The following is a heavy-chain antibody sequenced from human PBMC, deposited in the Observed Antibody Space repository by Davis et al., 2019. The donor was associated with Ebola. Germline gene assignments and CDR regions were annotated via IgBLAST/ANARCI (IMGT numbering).Heavy chain of an antibody. V-gene: IGHV3-21*01. J-gene: IGHJ4*02. CDR1: GFTFSSYN. CDR2: ITGSSSYI. D-gene: IGHD3-16*01. CDR3: ANTKAYTRGFGD. Sequence: GESLKISCAASGFTFSSYNMNWIRQAPGKGLEWVASITGSSSYIEYADSVKGRFTIYRDNSKNAVYLQMKSLRADDTAVYYCANTKAYTRGFGDWGQGTVVTVSS.